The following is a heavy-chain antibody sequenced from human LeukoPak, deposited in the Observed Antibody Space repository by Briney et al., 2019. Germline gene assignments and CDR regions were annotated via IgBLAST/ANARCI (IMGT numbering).Heavy chain of an antibody. J-gene: IGHJ3*02. CDR3: ARDRYSGYDAFDI. CDR2: ISYDGSNK. V-gene: IGHV3-30*04. Sequence: SCKASGGTFSSYAISWVRQAPGKGLEWVAVISYDGSNKYYADSVKGRFTISRDNSKNTLYLQMNSLRAEDTAVYYCARDRYSGYDAFDIWGQGTMVTVSS. CDR1: GGTFSSYA. D-gene: IGHD5-12*01.